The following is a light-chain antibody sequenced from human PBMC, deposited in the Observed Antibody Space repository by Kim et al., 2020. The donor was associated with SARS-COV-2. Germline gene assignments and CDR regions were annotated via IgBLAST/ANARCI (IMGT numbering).Light chain of an antibody. CDR2: LEGSGSY. Sequence: SVKLTCTLSSGDSSYIIAWHQQQPGKAPRYLMKLEGSGSYNKGSGVPDRFSGASSGADRYLTISNLQSEDEADYYCETWDSNTRVFGGGTQLTVL. CDR3: ETWDSNTRV. J-gene: IGLJ7*01. V-gene: IGLV4-60*03. CDR1: SGDSSYI.